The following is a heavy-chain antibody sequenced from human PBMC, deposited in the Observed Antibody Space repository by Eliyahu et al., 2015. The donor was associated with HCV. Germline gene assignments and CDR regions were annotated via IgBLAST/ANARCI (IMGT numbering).Heavy chain of an antibody. D-gene: IGHD3-10*02. CDR3: ARVFGDPPAEPLWAFDI. V-gene: IGHV1-2*02. Sequence: QVQLVQSGAEVKKPGASVKVSCKASGYTFTGYYMHWVRQAPGQGLEWMGWINPNSGGTNYAQKFQGRVTMTRDTSISTAYMELSRLRSDDTAVYYCARVFGDPPAEPLWAFDIWGQGTMVTVSS. CDR2: INPNSGGT. J-gene: IGHJ3*02. CDR1: GYTFTGYY.